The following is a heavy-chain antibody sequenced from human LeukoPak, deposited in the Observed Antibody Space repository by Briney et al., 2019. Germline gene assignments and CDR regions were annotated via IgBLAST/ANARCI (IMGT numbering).Heavy chain of an antibody. D-gene: IGHD3-22*01. V-gene: IGHV1-18*01. J-gene: IGHJ4*02. CDR1: GYTFTSYG. CDR3: ARDRPYYYDSSGWKHPLYPLDY. CDR2: ISAYNGNT. Sequence: ASVKVSCKASGYTFTSYGISWVRQAPRQGREWMGWISAYNGNTNYAQKLQGRVTMTTDTSTSTAYMELRSLRSDDTAVYYCARDRPYYYDSSGWKHPLYPLDYWGQGTLVTVSS.